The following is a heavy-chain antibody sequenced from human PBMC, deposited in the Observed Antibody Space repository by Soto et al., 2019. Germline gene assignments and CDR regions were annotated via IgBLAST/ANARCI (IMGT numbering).Heavy chain of an antibody. CDR2: INLNDGGT. D-gene: IGHD2-21*02. Sequence: ASVKVSCKTSEYSFGDYYLHWVRQAPEQGLEWMGWINLNDGGTNSPRKFQGRLTMTRDKSITTVYMELSSVTVADTAVYYCARLTSTVDSYCGGDCYLPYYFDYWGQGTLVTVSS. J-gene: IGHJ4*02. V-gene: IGHV1-2*02. CDR1: EYSFGDYY. CDR3: ARLTSTVDSYCGGDCYLPYYFDY.